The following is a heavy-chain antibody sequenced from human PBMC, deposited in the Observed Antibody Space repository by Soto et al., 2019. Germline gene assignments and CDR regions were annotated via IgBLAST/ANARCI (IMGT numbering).Heavy chain of an antibody. CDR2: ISGSGGST. CDR3: AKGEGYYYYYGMDV. J-gene: IGHJ6*02. Sequence: LRLSCAASGFTFSSYAMSWVRQAPGKGLEWVSAISGSGGSTYYADSVKGRFTISRDNSKNTLYLQMDSLRAEDTAVYYCAKGEGYYYYYGMDVWGQGTTVTVSS. V-gene: IGHV3-23*01. CDR1: GFTFSSYA.